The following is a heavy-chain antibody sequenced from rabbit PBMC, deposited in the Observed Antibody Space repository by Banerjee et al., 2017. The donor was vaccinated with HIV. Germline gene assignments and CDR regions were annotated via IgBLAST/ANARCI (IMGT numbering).Heavy chain of an antibody. CDR1: GFTISRYH. Sequence: QEQLKESGGGLVTPGGTLTLTCTASGFTISRYHMCWVRQAPGKGLEWIACIYADSSGSTYYASWVNGRFTISKTSSTTVTLQMTSLTAADTATYFCARDYAGNSGAYFSLWGPGTLVTVS. CDR3: ARDYAGNSGAYFSL. CDR2: IYADSSGST. D-gene: IGHD8-1*01. V-gene: IGHV1S45*01. J-gene: IGHJ4*01.